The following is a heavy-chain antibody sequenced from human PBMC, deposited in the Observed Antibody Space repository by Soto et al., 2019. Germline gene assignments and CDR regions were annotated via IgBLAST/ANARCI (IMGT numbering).Heavy chain of an antibody. CDR2: INPNRGNT. J-gene: IGHJ6*03. CDR1: GYSFTSWD. V-gene: IGHV1-8*01. CDR3: ARNPFSDYFSMDV. Sequence: QVQLVQSGAEVKKPGASVMLSCKASGYSFTSWDINWVQQAAGEGLEWVGWINPNRGNTDYAQKFQGRVTITRDTSIRTAYMQLSSLRSEDTAVYYCARNPFSDYFSMDVWGKGTTVTVSS.